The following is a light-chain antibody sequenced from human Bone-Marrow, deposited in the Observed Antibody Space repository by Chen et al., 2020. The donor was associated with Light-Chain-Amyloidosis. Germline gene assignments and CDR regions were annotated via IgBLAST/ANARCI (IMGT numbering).Light chain of an antibody. J-gene: IGLJ3*02. CDR2: KSN. CDR3: ATWDDSLSGWV. V-gene: IGLV1-47*01. CDR1: SSNIGSNY. Sequence: QSVLTQPPSASGTPGQGVTISCSGSSSNIGSNYVIWYQQLPGTAPKLLLYKSNERPSGVPERVSGSKSGSSASLAISGLRSEDEADDYCATWDDSLSGWVFGGGTKLTVL.